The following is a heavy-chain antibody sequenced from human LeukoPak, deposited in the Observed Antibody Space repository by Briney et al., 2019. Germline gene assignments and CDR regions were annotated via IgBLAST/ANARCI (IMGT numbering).Heavy chain of an antibody. D-gene: IGHD2-2*02. CDR3: VGDGVNCSSTSCYNHHELEYYYYYMDV. J-gene: IGHJ6*03. V-gene: IGHV4-61*02. Sequence: SETLSLTCTVSGGSISSGSYYWSWIRQPAGKGLEWIGRIYTTGSTNYNPSLKSRVTISVDTSKNQFSLKLSSVTAADTAVYYCVGDGVNCSSTSCYNHHELEYYYYYMDVWGKGTTVTVSS. CDR1: GGSISSGSYY. CDR2: IYTTGST.